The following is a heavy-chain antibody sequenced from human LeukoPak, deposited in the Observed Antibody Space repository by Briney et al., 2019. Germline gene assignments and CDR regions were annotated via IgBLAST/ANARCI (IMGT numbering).Heavy chain of an antibody. V-gene: IGHV5-51*01. CDR1: GYSFTSYW. CDR3: ARQAITGLPVNNWFDP. CDR2: IYPGDSDT. J-gene: IGHJ5*02. Sequence: GESLKISCKGSGYSFTSYWIGWVRQMPGKGLEWMGIIYPGDSDTRYSPSFQGQVTIPADKSISTAYLQWSSLKASDTAMYYCARQAITGLPVNNWFDPWGQGTLVTVSS. D-gene: IGHD3-9*01.